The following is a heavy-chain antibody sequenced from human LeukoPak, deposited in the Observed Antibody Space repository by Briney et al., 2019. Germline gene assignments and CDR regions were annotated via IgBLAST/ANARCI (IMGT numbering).Heavy chain of an antibody. CDR1: GFTFIHAW. D-gene: IGHD3-22*01. CDR2: IKINPDGGTT. Sequence: GGSLRLSCAASGFTFIHAWMSWVRQAPGKGLEWVGHIKINPDGGTTDYAAPVKGRFTISRDDSKNTLYLQMNSLKTEDTAVYFCTTDTYYYDSSGYSIGYFQHWGQGTLVTVSS. CDR3: TTDTYYYDSSGYSIGYFQH. V-gene: IGHV3-15*01. J-gene: IGHJ1*01.